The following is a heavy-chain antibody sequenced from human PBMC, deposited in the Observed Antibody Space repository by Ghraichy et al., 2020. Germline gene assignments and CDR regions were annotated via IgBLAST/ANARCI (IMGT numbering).Heavy chain of an antibody. J-gene: IGHJ6*02. CDR3: VRHRYYDSSDYQLYYYYGLYV. D-gene: IGHD3-22*01. CDR2: INHSGST. V-gene: IGHV4-34*01. CDR1: GGSFSGYY. Sequence: SQTLSLTCAVYGGSFSGYYWSWIRQPPGKGLEWIGEINHSGSTNYSPSLKSRVTISVDTSKNQFSLKLSSVTAADTAVYYCVRHRYYDSSDYQLYYYYGLYVWGQGTTVTVSS.